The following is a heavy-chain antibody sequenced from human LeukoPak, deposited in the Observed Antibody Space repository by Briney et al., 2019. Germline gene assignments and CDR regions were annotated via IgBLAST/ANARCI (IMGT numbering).Heavy chain of an antibody. CDR2: INHSGST. D-gene: IGHD6-19*01. CDR1: GGSFSGYY. CDR3: AGWYYYYYGMDV. J-gene: IGHJ6*02. Sequence: PSETLSLTCAVYGGSFSGYYWSWIRQPPGKGLEWIGEINHSGSTNYNPSLKSRVTISVDTSKNQFSLKLSSVTAADTAVYYCAGWYYYYYGMDVRGQGTTVTVSS. V-gene: IGHV4-34*01.